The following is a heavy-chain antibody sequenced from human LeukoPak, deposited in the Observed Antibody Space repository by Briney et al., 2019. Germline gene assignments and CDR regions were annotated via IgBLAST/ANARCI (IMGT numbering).Heavy chain of an antibody. CDR1: GFTFSNAW. Sequence: PGGSLRLSCAASGFTFSNAWMRWVRQAPGKGLEWVGRIKCKTDGGTTDYAAPVKGRFTISRDDSKNTLYLQMNSLKTEDTAVYYCTTDERGWYDLPSDYWGQGTLVTVSS. V-gene: IGHV3-15*01. CDR2: IKCKTDGGTT. CDR3: TTDERGWYDLPSDY. J-gene: IGHJ4*02. D-gene: IGHD6-19*01.